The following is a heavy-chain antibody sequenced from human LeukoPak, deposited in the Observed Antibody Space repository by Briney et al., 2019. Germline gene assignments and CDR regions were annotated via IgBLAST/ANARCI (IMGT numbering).Heavy chain of an antibody. Sequence: SETLSLTCTVSGGSISSGGYYWSWIRQHPGKGLEWIGYIYYSGSTYYNPSLKSRVTISVGTSKNQFSLKLSSVTAADTAVYYCARAMVSSGYYYWSQGTLVTVSS. CDR1: GGSISSGGYY. V-gene: IGHV4-31*03. J-gene: IGHJ4*02. CDR2: IYYSGST. D-gene: IGHD3-22*01. CDR3: ARAMVSSGYYY.